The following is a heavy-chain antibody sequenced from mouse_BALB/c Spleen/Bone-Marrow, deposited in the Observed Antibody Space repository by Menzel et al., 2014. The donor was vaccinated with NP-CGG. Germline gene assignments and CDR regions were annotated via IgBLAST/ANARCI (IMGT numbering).Heavy chain of an antibody. CDR2: INPDSSTI. CDR1: GFDFSRWW. Sequence: EVQLQESGGGLVQPGGSLKLSCAASGFDFSRWWMSWVRQAPGKGLEWIGEINPDSSTINYTPSLKDKFIISRDNAKHTLYLQMSKVRSEDTALYYCARGNYYGNLDYWGQGTTLTVSS. J-gene: IGHJ2*01. D-gene: IGHD2-1*01. CDR3: ARGNYYGNLDY. V-gene: IGHV4-1*02.